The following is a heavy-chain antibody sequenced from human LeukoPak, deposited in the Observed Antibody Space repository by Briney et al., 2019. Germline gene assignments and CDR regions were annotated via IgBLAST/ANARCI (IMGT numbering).Heavy chain of an antibody. CDR1: GVPFRNPR. Sequence: GGSLRHSCSASGVPFRNPRMTEPPHPPGKALEWVGRNKSKTDDGTTDYAAPVKGRFTISTDDSKSTLYLQMNSLKTEDTAVYHCTTDLDGVWFGELFPPYYFAYWGQGTLVTVSS. CDR2: NKSKTDDGTT. J-gene: IGHJ4*02. CDR3: TTDLDGVWFGELFPPYYFAY. V-gene: IGHV3-15*01. D-gene: IGHD3-10*01.